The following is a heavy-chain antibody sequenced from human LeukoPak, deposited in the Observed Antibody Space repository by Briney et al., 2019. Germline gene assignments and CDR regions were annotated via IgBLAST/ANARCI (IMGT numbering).Heavy chain of an antibody. J-gene: IGHJ6*02. CDR1: GFTFGAYA. V-gene: IGHV3-30*18. Sequence: PGGSLRLSCAASGFTFGAYAMDWVRQAPGKGLEWVAVISDDGSQKYYADSVKGRFTISRDNSEKTVFLHMNSLRTEDTAVYYCAKGRFGTGYSYYYYRGMDVWVLGTTVTVSS. CDR2: ISDDGSQK. D-gene: IGHD3/OR15-3a*01. CDR3: AKGRFGTGYSYYYYRGMDV.